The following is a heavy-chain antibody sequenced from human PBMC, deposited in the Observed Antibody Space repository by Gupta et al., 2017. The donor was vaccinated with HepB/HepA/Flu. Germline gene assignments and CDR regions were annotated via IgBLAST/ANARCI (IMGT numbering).Heavy chain of an antibody. CDR3: ARAGGILSFMDV. Sequence: QVHLQESGPGLVKPSETLSLTCPVSGGSISSYYWNWFRQPAGKRLEWVGRVYISGITNYNPSLKGRLTMSLDTSKNQFSLRLTSVTAADTAVYYCARAGGILSFMDVWGKGTTVTVSS. J-gene: IGHJ6*03. V-gene: IGHV4-4*07. CDR1: GGSISSYY. CDR2: VYISGIT. D-gene: IGHD2-15*01.